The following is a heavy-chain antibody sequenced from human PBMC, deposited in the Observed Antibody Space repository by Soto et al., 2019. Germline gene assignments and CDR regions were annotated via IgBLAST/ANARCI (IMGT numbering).Heavy chain of an antibody. V-gene: IGHV3-21*01. CDR2: VSTTSSYI. D-gene: IGHD6-13*01. Sequence: GGSLRLSCAASGFTFSSYSMNWVRQAPGKGLEWVSSVSTTSSYIYYADSVKGRFTISRDNPKNSLYLQMSSLRAEDTAVYYCARGRRAGYSSYGMDVWGQGTTVTVSS. CDR3: ARGRRAGYSSYGMDV. J-gene: IGHJ6*02. CDR1: GFTFSSYS.